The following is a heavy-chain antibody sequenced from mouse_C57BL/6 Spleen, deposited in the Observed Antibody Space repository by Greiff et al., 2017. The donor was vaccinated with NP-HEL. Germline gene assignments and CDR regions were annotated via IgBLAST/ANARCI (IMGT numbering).Heavy chain of an antibody. Sequence: EVKLMESGGGLVQPKGSLKLSCAASGFSFNTYAMNWVRQAPGKGLEWVARIRSKSNNYATYYADSVKDRFTISRDDSESMLYLQMNNLKTEDTAMYCCVRCYGSSPAWFAYWGQGTLVTVSA. CDR2: IRSKSNNYAT. J-gene: IGHJ3*01. CDR1: GFSFNTYA. CDR3: VRCYGSSPAWFAY. V-gene: IGHV10-1*01. D-gene: IGHD1-1*01.